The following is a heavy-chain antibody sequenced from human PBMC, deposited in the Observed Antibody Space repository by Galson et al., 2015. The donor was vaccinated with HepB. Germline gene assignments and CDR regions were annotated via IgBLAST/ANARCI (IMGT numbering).Heavy chain of an antibody. J-gene: IGHJ5*02. CDR1: GGSISSSSYY. Sequence: LSLTCTVSGGSISSSSYYWGWIRQPPGKGLEWIGSIYYSGSTYYNPSLKSRVTISVDTSKNQFSLKLSSVTAADTAVYYCARLFIKNWFDPWGQGTLVTVSS. D-gene: IGHD3-10*01. CDR2: IYYSGST. CDR3: ARLFIKNWFDP. V-gene: IGHV4-39*07.